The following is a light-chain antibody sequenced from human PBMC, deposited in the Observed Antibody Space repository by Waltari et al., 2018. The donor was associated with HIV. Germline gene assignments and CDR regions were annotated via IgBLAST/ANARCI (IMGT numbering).Light chain of an antibody. CDR3: QQYKSYPLT. V-gene: IGKV1-5*03. Sequence: DTQMTQSPSTLSASVGDRVTITCRASQCISDWLAWYQQKPGRAPNLLIYQASKLKSGVPSRCSGGASGTEFTLTISGLQPEDFATYFCQQYKSYPLTFGRGTEVEIK. CDR2: QAS. CDR1: QCISDW. J-gene: IGKJ4*02.